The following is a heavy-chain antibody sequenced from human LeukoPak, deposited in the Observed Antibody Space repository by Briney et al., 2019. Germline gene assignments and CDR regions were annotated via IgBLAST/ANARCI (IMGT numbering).Heavy chain of an antibody. CDR1: GFTFSSYA. CDR3: AKDYYYDFWSGYYTYDY. V-gene: IGHV3-23*01. Sequence: GGSLRLSCAASGFTFSSYAMSWVRQAPGKGLEWDSAISGSGGSTYYADSVKGRFTISRDNSKNTLYLQMNSLRAEDTAVYYCAKDYYYDFWSGYYTYDYWGQGTLVTVSS. D-gene: IGHD3-3*01. CDR2: ISGSGGST. J-gene: IGHJ4*02.